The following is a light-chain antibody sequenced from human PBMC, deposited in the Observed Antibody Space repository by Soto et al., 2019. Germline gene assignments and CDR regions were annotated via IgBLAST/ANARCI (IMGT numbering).Light chain of an antibody. CDR2: DVS. J-gene: IGLJ3*02. CDR1: SSDVGGYNY. Sequence: QSALTQPRSVSGSPGQSVTISCTGTSSDVGGYNYVSWYQQHPGKAPKIKIYDVSERPAGVPDRFSGSKSGNTASLTISGLQAEDEADYYCCSWAGNSLVFGGGTKLTVL. V-gene: IGLV2-11*01. CDR3: CSWAGNSLV.